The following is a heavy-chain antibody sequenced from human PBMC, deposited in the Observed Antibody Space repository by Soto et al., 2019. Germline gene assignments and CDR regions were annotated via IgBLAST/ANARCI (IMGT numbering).Heavy chain of an antibody. V-gene: IGHV3-33*01. D-gene: IGHD3-22*01. CDR1: GFTFSSYG. CDR3: ARDYDSSGYLAPLDY. J-gene: IGHJ4*02. Sequence: GSLRLSCAASGFTFSSYGMHWVRQAPGKGLEWVAVIWYDGSNKYYADSVKGRFTISRDNSKNTLYLQMNSLRAEDTAVYYCARDYDSSGYLAPLDYWGQGTLVTVSS. CDR2: IWYDGSNK.